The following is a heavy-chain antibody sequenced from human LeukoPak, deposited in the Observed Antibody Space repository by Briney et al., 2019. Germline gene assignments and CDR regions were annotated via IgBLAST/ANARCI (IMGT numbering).Heavy chain of an antibody. V-gene: IGHV4-39*01. CDR1: GGSISSSSYY. CDR2: IYYSGST. D-gene: IGHD2-2*01. CDR3: ASLAVVVVPAAATNWFDP. Sequence: SQTLSLTCTVSGGSISSSSYYWGWLRQPPGKGLEWIGSIYYSGSTYYNPSLKSRVTISVDTSKNQFSLKLSSVTAADTAVYYCASLAVVVVPAAATNWFDPWGQGTLVTVSS. J-gene: IGHJ5*02.